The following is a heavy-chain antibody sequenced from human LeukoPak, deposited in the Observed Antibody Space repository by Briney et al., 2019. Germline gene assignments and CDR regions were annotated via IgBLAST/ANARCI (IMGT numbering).Heavy chain of an antibody. J-gene: IGHJ4*02. Sequence: SETLSLTCTVSGGSFSSYYWSWIRQPPGKGLEWIGYIYDSGSTNYNPSLKSRVTISVDTSKNRFSLRLRSVTAADTAVYYCARTAGANWDLFDYWGQGTLVTVSS. CDR2: IYDSGST. CDR1: GGSFSSYY. D-gene: IGHD7-27*01. CDR3: ARTAGANWDLFDY. V-gene: IGHV4-59*01.